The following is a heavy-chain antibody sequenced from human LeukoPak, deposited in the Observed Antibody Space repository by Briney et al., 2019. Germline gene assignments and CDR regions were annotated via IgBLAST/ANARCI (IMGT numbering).Heavy chain of an antibody. V-gene: IGHV4-61*02. J-gene: IGHJ6*03. Sequence: SLTLSLTCTVPGGSISSGSYYWSWIRQPAGKGLEWIGRIYTSGSTNYNPSLKSRVTISVDTSKNQFSLKLSSVTAADTAVYYCARFEAYPVYYYYHIDVWGQGTTVTVSS. CDR2: IYTSGST. CDR3: ARFEAYPVYYYYHIDV. CDR1: GGSISSGSYY.